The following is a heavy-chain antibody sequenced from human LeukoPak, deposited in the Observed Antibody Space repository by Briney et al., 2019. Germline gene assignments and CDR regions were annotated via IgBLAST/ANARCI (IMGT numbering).Heavy chain of an antibody. CDR1: GFTFSSYW. CDR2: IKQDGSEK. V-gene: IGHV3-7*03. J-gene: IGHJ4*02. D-gene: IGHD3-10*01. CDR3: AKVRFGVTARYYFDY. Sequence: GGSLRLSCAASGFTFSSYWMSWVRQAPGKGLEWVANIKQDGSEKYYVDSVKGRFTISRDNSKNTLYLQMNSLRAEDTAVYYCAKVRFGVTARYYFDYWGQGTLVTVSS.